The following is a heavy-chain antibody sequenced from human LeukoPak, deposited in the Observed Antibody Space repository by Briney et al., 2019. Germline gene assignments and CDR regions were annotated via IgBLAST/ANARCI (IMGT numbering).Heavy chain of an antibody. D-gene: IGHD2-15*01. CDR1: GYTFISYG. CDR2: ISPFNGNT. Sequence: ASVKVSCKASGYTFISYGISWVRQAPGQGLEWMGWISPFNGNTNYAPKLQGRVTMTTDTSTSTVYMELRSLRPDDTAVYYCARDLDIVVVAAALRHYGLDVWGQGTTVTVSS. V-gene: IGHV1-18*01. J-gene: IGHJ6*02. CDR3: ARDLDIVVVAAALRHYGLDV.